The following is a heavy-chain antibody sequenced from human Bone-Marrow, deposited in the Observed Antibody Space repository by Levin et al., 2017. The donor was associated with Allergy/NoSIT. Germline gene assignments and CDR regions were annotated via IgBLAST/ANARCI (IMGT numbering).Heavy chain of an antibody. CDR2: IYYSGNT. CDR1: GGSISGGGYY. J-gene: IGHJ4*02. CDR3: ARFNGYDFDY. D-gene: IGHD5-12*01. V-gene: IGHV4-31*03. Sequence: SCTVSGGSISGGGYYWSWIRQHPGKGLEWIGYIYYSGNTYYNPSLKSRVIISVVTSKNQLSLKLTSGTVADTAVYYCARFNGYDFDYWGQGTLVTVSS.